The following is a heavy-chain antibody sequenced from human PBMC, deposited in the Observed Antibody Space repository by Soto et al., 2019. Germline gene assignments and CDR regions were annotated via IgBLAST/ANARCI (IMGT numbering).Heavy chain of an antibody. V-gene: IGHV1-8*01. Sequence: QVQLVQSGAEVKKPGASVKVSCKASGYTFTSYDINWVRQATGQGLEWMGWMNPDSGNTGYAQKFQGRVTMTRNTSISTAYMELSSLRSEDTAVYYCARLAAPHGTFDPWGQGTLVTVSS. CDR3: ARLAAPHGTFDP. CDR2: MNPDSGNT. CDR1: GYTFTSYD. J-gene: IGHJ5*02.